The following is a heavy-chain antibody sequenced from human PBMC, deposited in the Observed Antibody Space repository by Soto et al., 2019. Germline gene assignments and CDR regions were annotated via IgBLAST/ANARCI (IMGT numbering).Heavy chain of an antibody. V-gene: IGHV4-61*01. CDR1: GGSVSSGSYY. CDR3: AREVGSSSWYNWFDP. CDR2: IYYSGST. Sequence: TLSLTCTVSGGSVSSGSYYWSWIRQPPGKGLEWIGYIYYSGSTNYNPSLKSRVTISVDTSKNQFSLKLSSVTAADTAVYYCAREVGSSSWYNWFDPWGQGSLVTVSS. D-gene: IGHD6-13*01. J-gene: IGHJ5*02.